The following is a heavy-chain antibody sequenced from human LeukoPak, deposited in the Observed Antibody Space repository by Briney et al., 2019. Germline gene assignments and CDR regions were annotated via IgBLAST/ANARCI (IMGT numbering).Heavy chain of an antibody. Sequence: GGSLRLSCATSGFTFSSNWMSWVRHAPGRGLEWVANINPDGGAKYYAASVKGRFTVSRDNAKDSLYLQMNSLRVEDTAVYYCARDRGGATSDFDYWGHGTTVIVSS. V-gene: IGHV3-7*01. CDR3: ARDRGGATSDFDY. CDR1: GFTFSSNW. J-gene: IGHJ4*03. D-gene: IGHD1-26*01. CDR2: INPDGGAK.